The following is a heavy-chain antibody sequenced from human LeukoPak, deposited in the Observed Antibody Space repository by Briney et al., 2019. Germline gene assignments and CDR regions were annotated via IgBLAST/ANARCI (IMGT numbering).Heavy chain of an antibody. D-gene: IGHD4-17*01. CDR2: ISWNSGSI. CDR1: GFTFDDYA. Sequence: SLRLSCAASGFTFDDYAMHWVRPAPGKGLEWVSGISWNSGSIGYADSVKGRFTISRDNAKNSLYLQMNSLRAEDTALYYCAKDIGGAQAIDAFDIWGQGTMVTVSS. CDR3: AKDIGGAQAIDAFDI. J-gene: IGHJ3*02. V-gene: IGHV3-9*01.